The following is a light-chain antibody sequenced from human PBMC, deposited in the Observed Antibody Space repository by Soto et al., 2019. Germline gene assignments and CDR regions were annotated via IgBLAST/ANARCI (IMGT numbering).Light chain of an antibody. J-gene: IGKJ1*01. CDR2: GAS. CDR1: QSVSDN. CDR3: QQYDNWPPT. Sequence: EVVMTQSPATLSVSPGERATLSCRASQSVSDNLAWYQQKPGQAPRLLISGASTMATGIPASFSGSGSGTEFTLSISSLQSEDSAVYYCQQYDNWPPTFGLGTKVEIK. V-gene: IGKV3-15*01.